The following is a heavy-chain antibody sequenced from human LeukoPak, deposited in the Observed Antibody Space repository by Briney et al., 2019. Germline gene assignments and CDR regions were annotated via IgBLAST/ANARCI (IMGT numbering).Heavy chain of an antibody. CDR3: ARAYNWNDRFDY. Sequence: SVKVSCKASGGTFSSYAISWVRQAPGQGLEWMGGIIPIFGTANYAQKFQGRVTITADESTSTAYMELSSLRSEDTAVHYCARAYNWNDRFDYWGQGTLVTVSS. D-gene: IGHD1-1*01. CDR2: IIPIFGTA. J-gene: IGHJ4*02. V-gene: IGHV1-69*13. CDR1: GGTFSSYA.